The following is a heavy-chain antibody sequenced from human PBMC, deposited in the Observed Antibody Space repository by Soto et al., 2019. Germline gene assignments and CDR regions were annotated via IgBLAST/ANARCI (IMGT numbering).Heavy chain of an antibody. J-gene: IGHJ4*02. Sequence: QVQLVQSGAEVKKPGSSVKVSCTASGGTFSSYAISWVRQAPGQGLEWMGGIIPIFGTANYAQKFQGRVTITADESTSTDYMELSSLRSEETAVYYCARVLCSSTSCHNYFDYWGQGTLVTVSS. CDR3: ARVLCSSTSCHNYFDY. D-gene: IGHD2-2*02. CDR1: GGTFSSYA. V-gene: IGHV1-69*01. CDR2: IIPIFGTA.